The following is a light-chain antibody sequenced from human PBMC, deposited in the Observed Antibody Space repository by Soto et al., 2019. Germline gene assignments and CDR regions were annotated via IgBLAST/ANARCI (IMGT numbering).Light chain of an antibody. CDR3: CSYAGSYPWV. CDR2: DVS. CDR1: SSDVGGYNY. J-gene: IGLJ3*02. V-gene: IGLV2-11*01. Sequence: QSALTQPRSVSGSPGQSVTISCTGTSSDVGGYNYVSWYQQHPGKAPKLMIYDVSKGPSGVPDRFSGSKSGNTASLTISGLQAEDEADYYCCSYAGSYPWVFGGGTKL.